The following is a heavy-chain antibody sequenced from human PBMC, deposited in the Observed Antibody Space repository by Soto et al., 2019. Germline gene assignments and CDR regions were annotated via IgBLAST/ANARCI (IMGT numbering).Heavy chain of an antibody. D-gene: IGHD2-2*01. Sequence: PSETLSLTCAVYGGSFSGYYWNWVRQPPEKGLEWIGEINRSASTNYNPSLKSRVTISVDTSKNQFSLELSSVTAADTAVYYCARVPDRWGQGTLVTVSS. CDR2: INRSAST. J-gene: IGHJ5*02. V-gene: IGHV4-34*01. CDR3: ARVPDR. CDR1: GGSFSGYY.